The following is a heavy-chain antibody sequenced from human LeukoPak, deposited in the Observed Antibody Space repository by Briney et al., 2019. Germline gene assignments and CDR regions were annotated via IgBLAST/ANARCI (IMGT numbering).Heavy chain of an antibody. J-gene: IGHJ4*02. V-gene: IGHV3-21*01. D-gene: IGHD5-18*01. CDR1: GFTFSSYS. CDR2: ISSSSSYI. CDR3: YSGGYCYGYSDY. Sequence: GGSLRLSCAASGFTFSSYSMNWVRQAPGKGLEWVSSISSSSSYIYYADSVKGRFTISRDNAKNSLYLQMNSLRAEDTAVYYCYSGGYCYGYSDYWGQGTLVTVSS.